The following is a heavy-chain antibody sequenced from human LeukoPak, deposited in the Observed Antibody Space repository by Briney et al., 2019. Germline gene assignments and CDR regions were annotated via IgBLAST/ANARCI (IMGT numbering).Heavy chain of an antibody. J-gene: IGHJ3*02. V-gene: IGHV3-23*01. CDR1: GFTFSSSA. CDR3: AKSYGGNSHDAFDI. CDR2: IVGAGGIT. D-gene: IGHD4-23*01. Sequence: GGSLRLSCAASGFTFSSSAMNWVRQAPGEGLERVSAIVGAGGITYCADSVKGRFTISRDNSKNTLYLQMNSLRAEDTAVYYCAKSYGGNSHDAFDIWGQGTLVTVSS.